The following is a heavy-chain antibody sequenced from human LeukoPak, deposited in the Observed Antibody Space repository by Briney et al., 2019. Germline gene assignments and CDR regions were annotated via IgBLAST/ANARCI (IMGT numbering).Heavy chain of an antibody. CDR2: ISTYNANT. V-gene: IGHV1-18*01. J-gene: IGHJ4*02. CDR3: ARGYSYGYRDYFDY. D-gene: IGHD5-18*01. CDR1: GYTFTGNA. Sequence: ASVKVSCKASGYTFTGNAISWVRQAPGQGLEWMGWISTYNANTNYAQNLQGRVTMTTDTSTSTAYMELRSLRSDDTAVYYCARGYSYGYRDYFDYWGQGTLVTVSS.